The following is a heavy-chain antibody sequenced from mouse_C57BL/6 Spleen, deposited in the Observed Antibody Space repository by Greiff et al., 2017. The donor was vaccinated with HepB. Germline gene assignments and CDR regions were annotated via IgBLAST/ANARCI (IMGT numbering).Heavy chain of an antibody. J-gene: IGHJ4*01. V-gene: IGHV1-22*01. D-gene: IGHD1-1*01. CDR3: AVITTVVAPYAMDY. CDR1: GYTFTDYN. CDR2: INPNNGGT. Sequence: EVQLQQSGPELVKPGASVKMSCKASGYTFTDYNMHWVKQSHGKSLEWIGYINPNNGGTSYNQKFKGKATFTVNKSSSTAYMELRSLTSEDSAVYYCAVITTVVAPYAMDYWGQGTSVTVSS.